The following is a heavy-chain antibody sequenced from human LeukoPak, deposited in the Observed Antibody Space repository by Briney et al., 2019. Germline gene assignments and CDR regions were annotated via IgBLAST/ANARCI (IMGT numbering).Heavy chain of an antibody. V-gene: IGHV3-48*01. CDR1: GFTFSSYS. Sequence: PGGSLRLSCAASGFTFSSYSMNWVRQAPGKGVEWLSYISSSSSTIYYADSVKGRFTISRDNAKNSLYLQMNSLRAEDTAVYYCARRSSSKDYWGQGTLVTVSS. D-gene: IGHD6-6*01. J-gene: IGHJ4*02. CDR3: ARRSSSKDY. CDR2: ISSSSSTI.